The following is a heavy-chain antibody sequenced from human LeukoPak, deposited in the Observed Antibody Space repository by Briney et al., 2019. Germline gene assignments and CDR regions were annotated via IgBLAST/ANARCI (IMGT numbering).Heavy chain of an antibody. Sequence: SQTLSLTFAISGDSVSTNSGAWSWIRQSPSRGLEWLGRAYYRSKWNYHYAESVKSRITINTDTSRNQFSLHLSSVTPEDTAVYYCTGGGDWGRGYYFDYWGQGTLVTVSS. CDR1: GDSVSTNSGA. CDR2: AYYRSKWNY. CDR3: TGGGDWGRGYYFDY. V-gene: IGHV6-1*01. D-gene: IGHD7-27*01. J-gene: IGHJ4*02.